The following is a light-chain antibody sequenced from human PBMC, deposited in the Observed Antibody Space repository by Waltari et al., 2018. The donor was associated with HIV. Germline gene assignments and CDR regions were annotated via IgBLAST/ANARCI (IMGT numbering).Light chain of an antibody. CDR1: SSDVGDYNY. CDR3: SSYTRSSTLI. Sequence: QSALTQPASVSGSPGQSITISCTGTSSDVGDYNYVSWYQQHPGKAPKLMVYDVSNRPSGLSNRFSGSKSGNTASLTISGLQAEDEADYYCSSYTRSSTLIFGGGTKLTVL. J-gene: IGLJ2*01. CDR2: DVS. V-gene: IGLV2-14*01.